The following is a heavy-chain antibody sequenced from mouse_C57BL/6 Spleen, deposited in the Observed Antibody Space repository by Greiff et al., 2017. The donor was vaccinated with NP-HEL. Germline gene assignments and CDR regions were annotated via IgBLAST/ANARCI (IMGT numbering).Heavy chain of an antibody. CDR2: ISSGSSTI. CDR1: GFTFSDYG. J-gene: IGHJ3*01. D-gene: IGHD1-1*01. CDR3: ARTGRSPFAY. V-gene: IGHV5-17*01. Sequence: EVMLVESGGGLVKPGGSLKLSCAASGFTFSDYGMHWVRQAPEKGLEWVAYISSGSSTIYYADTVKGRFTISRDNAKNTLFLQMTSLRSEDTAMYYCARTGRSPFAYWGQGTLVTVSA.